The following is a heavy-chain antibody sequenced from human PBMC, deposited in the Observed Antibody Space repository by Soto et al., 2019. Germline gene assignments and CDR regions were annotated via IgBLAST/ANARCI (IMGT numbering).Heavy chain of an antibody. D-gene: IGHD3-10*01. CDR3: ARAYKSDYFDY. CDR2: IYYSGST. J-gene: IGHJ4*02. V-gene: IGHV4-59*01. CDR1: FISSYY. Sequence: FISSYYWSWIRQPPGKGLEWIGYIYYSGSTNYNPSLKSRVTISVDTSKNQFSLKLSSVTAADTAVYYCARAYKSDYFDYWGQGTLVTVSS.